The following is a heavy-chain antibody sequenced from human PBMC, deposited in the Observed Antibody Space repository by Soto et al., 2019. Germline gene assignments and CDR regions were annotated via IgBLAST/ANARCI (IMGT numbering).Heavy chain of an antibody. CDR1: GGSISSCDYY. CDR2: IYYSGST. CDR3: ARASSSGWYSHGMDV. D-gene: IGHD6-19*01. J-gene: IGHJ6*02. V-gene: IGHV4-30-4*01. Sequence: SETLSLTCTVSGGSISSCDYYWSWIRHPPGKGLEWIGYIYYSGSTYYNPSLKSRVTISVDTSKNQFSLKLSSVTAADTAVYYCARASSSGWYSHGMDVWGQGTTVTVSS.